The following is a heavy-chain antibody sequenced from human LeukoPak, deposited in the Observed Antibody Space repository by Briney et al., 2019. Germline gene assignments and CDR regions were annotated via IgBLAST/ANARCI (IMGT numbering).Heavy chain of an antibody. J-gene: IGHJ4*02. CDR2: IYHSGST. Sequence: SETLSLTCAVSGGSISSGGYSWSWIRQPPGKGLEWIGYIYHSGSTYYNPSLKSRVTISVDRSKNQFSLKLTSMTAADTAVYFCARGSQSRGSSWYFDYWGQGTLVTVSS. CDR3: ARGSQSRGSSWYFDY. V-gene: IGHV4-30-2*01. D-gene: IGHD6-13*01. CDR1: GGSISSGGYS.